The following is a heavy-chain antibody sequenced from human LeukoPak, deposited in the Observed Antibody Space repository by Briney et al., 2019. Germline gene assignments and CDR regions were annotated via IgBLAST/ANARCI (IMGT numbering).Heavy chain of an antibody. D-gene: IGHD3-3*01. Sequence: SETLSRTCAGYGGSGSGYYWSWMRQRPGKGLEWRGEINHSGSTNYNPSLKSRVTISVETSKNQFSRKLSSVTAADTAVYSCARGRQHYDFWRGYYPPGAFDIWGQGTMVTVSS. J-gene: IGHJ3*02. V-gene: IGHV4-34*01. CDR1: GGSGSGYY. CDR3: ARGRQHYDFWRGYYPPGAFDI. CDR2: INHSGST.